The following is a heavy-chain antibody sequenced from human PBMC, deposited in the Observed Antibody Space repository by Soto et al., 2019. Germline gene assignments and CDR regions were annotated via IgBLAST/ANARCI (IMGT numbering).Heavy chain of an antibody. D-gene: IGHD3-3*01. J-gene: IGHJ6*02. CDR1: GGTFSSYA. Sequence: SVKVSCKASGGTFSSYAISWVRQAPGQGLEWMGGIIPIFGTANYAQKFQGRVTITADESTSTAYMELSSLRSEDTAVYYCAREYYDFWSGNYYYYGMDVWGQGTTVTVSS. V-gene: IGHV1-69*13. CDR2: IIPIFGTA. CDR3: AREYYDFWSGNYYYYGMDV.